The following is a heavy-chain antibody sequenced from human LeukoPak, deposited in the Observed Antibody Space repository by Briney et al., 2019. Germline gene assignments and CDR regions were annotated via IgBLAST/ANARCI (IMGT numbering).Heavy chain of an antibody. J-gene: IGHJ4*02. CDR2: MNPHSGNT. Sequence: ASVKVSCKASGYTFTTYDINWVRQATGQGLEWMGWMNPHSGNTGYAQKFQGRVTMTRDTSRTTAYMELSDLTSDDTAVYYCTRAPIPGNYWGQGTLVTVSS. V-gene: IGHV1-8*01. CDR1: GYTFTTYD. D-gene: IGHD3-10*01. CDR3: TRAPIPGNY.